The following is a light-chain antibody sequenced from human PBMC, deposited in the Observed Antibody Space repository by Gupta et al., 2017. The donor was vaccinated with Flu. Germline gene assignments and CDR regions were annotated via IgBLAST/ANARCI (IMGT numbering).Light chain of an antibody. Sequence: QSVLLQPAPQPGSPGQSAPTTCPGPSSHFGDFNYVSWYQQHPGKAPKLIIYEVSKRPSGVYNRLSGSKSGNTASMTISGLQAEDEADEGCCSVAGITRRGGVGAGTKLTVL. CDR3: CSVAGITRRGG. V-gene: IGLV2-14*01. CDR1: SSHFGDFNY. J-gene: IGLJ2*01. CDR2: EVS.